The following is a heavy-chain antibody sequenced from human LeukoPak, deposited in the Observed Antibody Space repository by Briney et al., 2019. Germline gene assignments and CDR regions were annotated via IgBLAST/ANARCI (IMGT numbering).Heavy chain of an antibody. CDR3: ARRLGGYYCQH. CDR2: IYYSGNA. CDR1: GGSIRSSSYY. D-gene: IGHD3-16*01. J-gene: IGHJ1*01. V-gene: IGHV4-39*01. Sequence: SETLSLTCTVSGGSIRSSSYYWDWIRQPPGKGLEWIGTIYYSGNAYYNPSLESRVSISVDTSKNQFSLKLSSVTAADTAVYYCARRLGGYYCQHWGQGTLVTVSS.